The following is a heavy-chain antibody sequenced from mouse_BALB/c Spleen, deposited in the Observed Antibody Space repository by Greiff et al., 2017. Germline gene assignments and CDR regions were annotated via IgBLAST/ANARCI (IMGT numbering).Heavy chain of an antibody. CDR2: IDPANGNT. Sequence: VQLKESGAELVKPGASVKLSCTASGFNIKDTYMHWVKQRPEQGLEWIGRIDPANGNTKYDPKFQGKATITADTSSNTAYLQLSSLTSEDTAVYYCASYYYGSLHYFDYWGQGTTLTVSS. J-gene: IGHJ2*01. CDR3: ASYYYGSLHYFDY. V-gene: IGHV14-3*02. CDR1: GFNIKDTY. D-gene: IGHD1-1*01.